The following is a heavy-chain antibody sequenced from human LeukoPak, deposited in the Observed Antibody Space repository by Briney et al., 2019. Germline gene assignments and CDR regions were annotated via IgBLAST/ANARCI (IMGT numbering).Heavy chain of an antibody. CDR1: GGSISSSSYY. CDR2: IYYSGST. CDR3: AGDPKDYVWAMEGY. V-gene: IGHV4-39*07. Sequence: PSETLSLTCTVSGGSISSSSYYWGWIRQPPGKGLEWIGSIYYSGSTYYNPSLKSRVTISVDTSKNQFSLKLSSVTAADTTVYYCAGDPKDYVWAMEGYWGQGTLVTVSS. J-gene: IGHJ4*02. D-gene: IGHD3-16*01.